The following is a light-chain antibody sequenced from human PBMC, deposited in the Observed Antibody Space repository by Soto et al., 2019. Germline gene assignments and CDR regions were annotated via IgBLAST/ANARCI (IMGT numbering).Light chain of an antibody. CDR3: QSYDSSLSGVV. Sequence: QSVLTQPPSVSGAPGQRVTISCTGSSSNIGAGYDVHWYQQRPGTAPKLLIYGNSNRPSGVPDRFSGSKPGTSASLAITGLQAEDEADYYCQSYDSSLSGVVFGGGTKLTVL. J-gene: IGLJ2*01. V-gene: IGLV1-40*01. CDR2: GNS. CDR1: SSNIGAGYD.